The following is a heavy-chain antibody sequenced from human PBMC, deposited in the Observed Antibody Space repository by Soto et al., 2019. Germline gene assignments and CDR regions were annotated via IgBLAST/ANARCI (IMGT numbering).Heavy chain of an antibody. J-gene: IGHJ4*02. CDR1: GYTLTELS. D-gene: IGHD5-12*01. CDR2: FDPEDGET. CDR3: ATNLDETPYSGYDV. V-gene: IGHV1-24*01. Sequence: SVKVSCKVSGYTLTELSMHWVRQAPGKGLEWMGGFDPEDGETIYAQKFQGRVTMTEDTSTDTAYMELSSLRSEDTAVYYCATNLDETPYSGYDVWGQGTLVTVSS.